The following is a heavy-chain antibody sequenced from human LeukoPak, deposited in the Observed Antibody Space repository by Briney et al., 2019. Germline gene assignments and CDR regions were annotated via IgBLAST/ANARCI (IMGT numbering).Heavy chain of an antibody. CDR2: IYHSGST. CDR3: AREAEDAFDI. CDR1: GGSISSGGYS. J-gene: IGHJ3*02. Sequence: PSQTLSLTCAVSGGSISSGGYSWSWIRQPPGKGLEWIGYIYHSGSTYYNPSLKSRVTISVDRSKNQFSLKLSSVTAADTAVYYCAREAEDAFDIWGQGTMVTVSS. V-gene: IGHV4-30-2*01.